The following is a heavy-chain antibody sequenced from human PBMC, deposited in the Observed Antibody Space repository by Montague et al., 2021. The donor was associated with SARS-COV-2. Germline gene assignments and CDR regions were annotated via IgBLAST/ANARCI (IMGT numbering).Heavy chain of an antibody. Sequence: CAISEDSVASTAAASNWIRQSPSRGLDWLGRTYYRSEWHTDYAVSVEGRLAIDADTSKNQFSLQLHSVTPEDSAVYYCASGWTLFDWGQGTLVTVSS. D-gene: IGHD6-19*01. V-gene: IGHV6-1*01. J-gene: IGHJ4*02. CDR1: EDSVASTAAA. CDR2: TYYRSEWHT. CDR3: ASGWTLFD.